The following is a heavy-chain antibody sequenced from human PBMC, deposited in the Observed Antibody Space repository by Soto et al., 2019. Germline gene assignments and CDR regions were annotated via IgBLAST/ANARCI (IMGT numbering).Heavy chain of an antibody. CDR2: TKYRSKWYT. CDR1: GGTFSSYA. Sequence: QVQLVQSGAEVKKPGSSVKVSCKASGGTFSSYAISWVRQAPGQGLEWMGRTKYRSKWYTDYATSVKSRISINPDTSKNQVSLQLNSVTPEDTAVYYCAREGSSTWTYYFDFWGQGILVTVSS. V-gene: IGHV1-69*09. CDR3: AREGSSTWTYYFDF. D-gene: IGHD6-13*01. J-gene: IGHJ4*02.